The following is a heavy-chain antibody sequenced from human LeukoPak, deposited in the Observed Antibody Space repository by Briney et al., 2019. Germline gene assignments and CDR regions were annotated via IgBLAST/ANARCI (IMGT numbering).Heavy chain of an antibody. V-gene: IGHV4-59*01. Sequence: ASETLSLTCTVSGGSISSYYWSWIRQPPGKGLEWIGYIYYSGTTNYNPSLRSRVTISVDTSKNQFSLKLSSVTPADTAVYYCARDPDYGGNSVWFDPWGQGTLVTVSS. CDR3: ARDPDYGGNSVWFDP. J-gene: IGHJ5*02. D-gene: IGHD4-23*01. CDR1: GGSISSYY. CDR2: IYYSGTT.